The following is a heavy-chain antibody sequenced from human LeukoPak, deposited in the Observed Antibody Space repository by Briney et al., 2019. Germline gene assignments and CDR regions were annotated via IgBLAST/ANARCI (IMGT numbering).Heavy chain of an antibody. CDR2: IYYSGST. D-gene: IGHD6-19*01. V-gene: IGHV4-59*04. Sequence: PSETLSLTCTVSGGSISGDHWNWIRQPPGKGLEWIGNIYYSGSTYYNPSLKSRVTISVDTSKNHFSLKLSSVTAADTAVYYCARLVAVAGVFDYWGQGTLVTVSS. J-gene: IGHJ4*02. CDR3: ARLVAVAGVFDY. CDR1: GGSISGDH.